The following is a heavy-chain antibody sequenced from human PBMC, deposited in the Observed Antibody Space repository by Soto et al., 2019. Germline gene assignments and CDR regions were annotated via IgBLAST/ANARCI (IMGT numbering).Heavy chain of an antibody. CDR1: GXIFNDYW. D-gene: IGHD3-16*01. J-gene: IGHJ4*02. CDR2: IVGGYSGRA. Sequence: QPXGSLRLSCVASGXIFNDYWMSWVRQVAGKGLEWVSCIVGGYSGRAFYAYSLNYRFIISRDNSKNTLYMQLNTLRADYTSIYYCAKDYLGSNVMFEFWGQGSLATVSS. V-gene: IGHV3-23*01. CDR3: AKDYLGSNVMFEF.